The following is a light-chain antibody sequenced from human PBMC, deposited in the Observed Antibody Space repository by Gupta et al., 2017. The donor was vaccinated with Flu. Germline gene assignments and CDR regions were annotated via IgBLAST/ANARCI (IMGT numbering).Light chain of an antibody. CDR2: GAS. V-gene: IGKV3-15*01. Sequence: GERAALSCRASQSVGSALAWYQQKPGQAPKLLIYGASTKTSYFPARFSGSGSGTEFTLTISSLQPEDCAIYYCQQYNNWPLTFGGGTKVGIK. J-gene: IGKJ4*01. CDR3: QQYNNWPLT. CDR1: QSVGSA.